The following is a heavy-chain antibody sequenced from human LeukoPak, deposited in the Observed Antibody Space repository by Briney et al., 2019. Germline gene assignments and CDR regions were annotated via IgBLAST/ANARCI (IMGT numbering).Heavy chain of an antibody. D-gene: IGHD6-13*01. Sequence: GASVKVSCKASGYTFTGYYMHWVRQAPGQGLEWMGWINPNSGGTKYAQKFQGRVTMTRDTSNSTDYMELSRLRSDDTAVYYCAIEGYSSSWYAYWGQGTLVTVSS. V-gene: IGHV1-2*02. CDR1: GYTFTGYY. CDR3: AIEGYSSSWYAY. CDR2: INPNSGGT. J-gene: IGHJ4*02.